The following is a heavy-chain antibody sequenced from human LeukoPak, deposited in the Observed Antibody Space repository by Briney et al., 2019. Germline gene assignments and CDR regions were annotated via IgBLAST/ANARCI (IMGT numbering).Heavy chain of an antibody. D-gene: IGHD6-19*01. V-gene: IGHV3-30-3*01. CDR3: ARSIAVADAPDP. CDR2: ISYDGSNK. CDR1: GFTFSSYA. J-gene: IGHJ5*02. Sequence: GGSLRLSCAASGFTFSSYAMHRVRQAPGKGLEWVAVISYDGSNKYYADSVKGRFTISRDNSKNTLYLQMNSLRAEDTAVYYCARSIAVADAPDPWGQGTLVTVSS.